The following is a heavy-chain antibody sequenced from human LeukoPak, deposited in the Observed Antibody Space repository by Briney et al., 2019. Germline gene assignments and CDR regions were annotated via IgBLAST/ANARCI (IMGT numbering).Heavy chain of an antibody. J-gene: IGHJ6*02. Sequence: SVKVSCKASGDTFSSYAISWVRQAPGQGLEWMGGIIPIFGTSNYAQKFQGRVTITADESTSAAYMELSSLRSEDTAVYYCARNWGYDYYYYGMDVWGQGTTVTVSS. CDR1: GDTFSSYA. CDR2: IIPIFGTS. D-gene: IGHD7-27*01. V-gene: IGHV1-69*13. CDR3: ARNWGYDYYYYGMDV.